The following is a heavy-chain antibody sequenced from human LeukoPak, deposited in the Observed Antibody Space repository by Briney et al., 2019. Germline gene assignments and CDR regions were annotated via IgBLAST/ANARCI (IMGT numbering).Heavy chain of an antibody. CDR2: IIPIFGTA. V-gene: IGHV1-69*05. CDR3: ARAGYSSSWFDY. Sequence: GASVKVSCKASGGTFSSYAISWVRQAPGQGLEWMGGIIPIFGTANYAQKFQGRVTITTDESSSTAYMELSSLRSEDTAVYYYARAGYSSSWFDYWGQGTLVTVSS. CDR1: GGTFSSYA. D-gene: IGHD6-13*01. J-gene: IGHJ4*02.